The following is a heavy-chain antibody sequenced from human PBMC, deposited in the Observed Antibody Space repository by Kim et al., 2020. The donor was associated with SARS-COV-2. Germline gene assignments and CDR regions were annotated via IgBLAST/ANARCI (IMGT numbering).Heavy chain of an antibody. D-gene: IGHD1-26*01. CDR2: ITDSGTTT. J-gene: IGHJ5*02. V-gene: IGHV3-23*01. CDR1: GFTFSTSA. Sequence: GGSLRLSCAASGFTFSTSAMNWVCQAPGEGLVWVSSITDSGTTTYYADSVRGRFTVSRDNSKSTLYLLMNSLRVDDTALYYCAKDIRGGGNFGWFDAWGQGTLVSVSS. CDR3: AKDIRGGGNFGWFDA.